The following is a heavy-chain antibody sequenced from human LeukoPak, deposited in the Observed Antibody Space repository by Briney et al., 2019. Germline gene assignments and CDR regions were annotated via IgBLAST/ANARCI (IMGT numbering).Heavy chain of an antibody. CDR2: ISASGGST. Sequence: PGGSLRLSCAASGFTLSSYAMSWVRQAPGKGLEWVSAISASGGSTYYADSVKGRFTISRDNSKNTLFLQMNSLRAEDTAEYYCAIRVYDSSAHLLYWGQGTLVTVSS. J-gene: IGHJ4*02. CDR1: GFTLSSYA. D-gene: IGHD3-22*01. CDR3: AIRVYDSSAHLLY. V-gene: IGHV3-23*01.